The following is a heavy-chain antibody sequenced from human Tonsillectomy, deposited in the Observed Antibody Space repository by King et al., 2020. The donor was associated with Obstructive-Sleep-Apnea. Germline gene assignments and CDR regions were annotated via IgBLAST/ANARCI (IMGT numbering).Heavy chain of an antibody. CDR2: ISYDGSNK. D-gene: IGHD3-16*01. J-gene: IGHJ6*02. CDR3: ARDQGGGGRYGMDV. CDR1: GFTFSSYA. Sequence: VQLVESGGGVVQPGRSLRLSCAASGFTFSSYAMHWVRQAPGKGLEWVAVISYDGSNKYYADSVKGRFTISRDNSKNTLYLQMNSLRAEDTAVYYCARDQGGGGRYGMDVWGQGTTVTVSS. V-gene: IGHV3-30*04.